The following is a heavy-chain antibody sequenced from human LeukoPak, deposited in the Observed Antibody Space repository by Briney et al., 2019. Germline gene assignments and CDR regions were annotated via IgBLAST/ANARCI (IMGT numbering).Heavy chain of an antibody. CDR2: ISAYNGNT. V-gene: IGHV1-18*01. D-gene: IGHD3-22*01. CDR1: GYTFTSYG. J-gene: IGHJ4*02. CDR3: ARDPYYYDSSGYYY. Sequence: GASVKVSCKASGYTFTSYGISWVRQAPGQGLEWMGWISAYNGNTNYAQKLQGRVTMTTDTSTSTAYMGLRSLRSDDTAVYYCARDPYYYDSSGYYYWGQGTLVTVSS.